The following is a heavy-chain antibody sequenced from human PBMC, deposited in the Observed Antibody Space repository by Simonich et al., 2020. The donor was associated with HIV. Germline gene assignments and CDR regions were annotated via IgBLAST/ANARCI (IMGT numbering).Heavy chain of an antibody. J-gene: IGHJ4*02. V-gene: IGHV3-9*03. D-gene: IGHD6-6*01. Sequence: EVQLVESGGGLVQPGRSLRLSCADSGFTFDDYAMHWVRQASGKCGEWGTGISCNSGSIGYADSVKGRFTISRDNANISLYLQMNSLRAEDMALYYCAKDRYSSSSGSFDYWGQGTLVTVSS. CDR3: AKDRYSSSSGSFDY. CDR1: GFTFDDYA. CDR2: ISCNSGSI.